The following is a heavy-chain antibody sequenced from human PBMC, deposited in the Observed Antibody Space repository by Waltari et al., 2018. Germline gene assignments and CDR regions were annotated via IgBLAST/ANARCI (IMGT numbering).Heavy chain of an antibody. CDR1: GFTFSSYA. D-gene: IGHD3-22*01. Sequence: EVQLVESGGGLVQPGGSLRLSCAASGFTFSSYAMSWVRQAPGKGMEWVSAISGSGGSTYYADSVKGRFTISRDNSKNTLYLQMNSLRAEDTAVYYCAKLPHYYDSSGHKGGDAFDIWGQGTMVTVSS. J-gene: IGHJ3*02. CDR3: AKLPHYYDSSGHKGGDAFDI. CDR2: ISGSGGST. V-gene: IGHV3-23*04.